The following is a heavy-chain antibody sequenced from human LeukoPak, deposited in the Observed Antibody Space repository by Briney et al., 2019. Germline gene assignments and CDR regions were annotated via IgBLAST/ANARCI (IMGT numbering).Heavy chain of an antibody. V-gene: IGHV3-23*01. CDR1: GFTFSSYA. D-gene: IGHD2-15*01. Sequence: GGSLRLSCAASGFTFSSYAMSWLRQAPGKQLEWISSLCGTAGGSYYADSVKGRFTISKDDSKNTLYLQMVSLRAEDTAIYYCAKGTNISCYSGAGYWGQGTLVTVSS. J-gene: IGHJ4*02. CDR2: LCGTAGGS. CDR3: AKGTNISCYSGAGY.